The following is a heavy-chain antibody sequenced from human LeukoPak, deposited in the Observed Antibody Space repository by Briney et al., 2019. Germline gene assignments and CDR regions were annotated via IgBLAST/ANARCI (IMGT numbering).Heavy chain of an antibody. CDR2: IKQDGSEK. Sequence: GGSLRLSCAASGFTFSSYWMSWVRQAPGKGLEWVANIKQDGSEKYYVDSVKGRFTISRDNAKNSLYLQMNSLRAEDTALYYCARLRYNDFWSGHWKYYYYMDVWGKGTTVTVSS. J-gene: IGHJ6*03. D-gene: IGHD3-3*01. V-gene: IGHV3-7*01. CDR1: GFTFSSYW. CDR3: ARLRYNDFWSGHWKYYYYMDV.